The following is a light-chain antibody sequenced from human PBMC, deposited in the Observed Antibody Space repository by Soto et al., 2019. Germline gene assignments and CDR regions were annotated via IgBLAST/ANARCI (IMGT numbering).Light chain of an antibody. Sequence: QSALTQPASVSGSPGQSISISCTGTSSDIGGYNYVSWDHQHPGKAPKLMIFEVSNRPSGLSNRFSGSKSGNTASLTISGLQAEDGADYYCSSYTGSSTLALDFGGGTKVTVL. V-gene: IGLV2-14*01. J-gene: IGLJ2*01. CDR3: SSYTGSSTLALD. CDR2: EVS. CDR1: SSDIGGYNY.